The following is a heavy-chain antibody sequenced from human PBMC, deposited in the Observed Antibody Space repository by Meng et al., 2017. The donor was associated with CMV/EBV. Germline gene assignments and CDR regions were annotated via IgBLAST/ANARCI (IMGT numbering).Heavy chain of an antibody. CDR3: ARAIVLMVYAENWFDP. CDR1: GGSISSSSYY. Sequence: QLPLAESGPGLVKPSETLSLTCTVSGGSISSSSYYWGWIRQPPGKGLEWIGSIYYSGSTYYNPSLKSRVTISVDTSKNQFSLKLSSVTAADTAVYYCARAIVLMVYAENWFDPWGQGTLVTVSS. D-gene: IGHD2-8*01. CDR2: IYYSGST. J-gene: IGHJ5*02. V-gene: IGHV4-39*07.